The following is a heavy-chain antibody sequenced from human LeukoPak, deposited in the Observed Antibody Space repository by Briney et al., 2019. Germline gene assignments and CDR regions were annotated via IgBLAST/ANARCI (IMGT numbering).Heavy chain of an antibody. Sequence: ASVKVSCTASGDTFSSYAISWVRHAPGQGLDWLEGIIPIFGTANYAQKFQGRVTISAAEYTSTAYMELSSLRSEDTAVYYCAREGIAAAGTWFDPWGQGTLVTVSS. CDR3: AREGIAAAGTWFDP. CDR2: IIPIFGTA. D-gene: IGHD6-13*01. V-gene: IGHV1-69*13. J-gene: IGHJ5*02. CDR1: GDTFSSYA.